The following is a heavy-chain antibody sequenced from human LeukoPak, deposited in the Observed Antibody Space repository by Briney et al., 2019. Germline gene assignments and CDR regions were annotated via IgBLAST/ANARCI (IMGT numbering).Heavy chain of an antibody. J-gene: IGHJ4*02. D-gene: IGHD6-13*01. CDR1: GGSFSGYY. CDR2: INHSGST. CDR3: ARARTYSSRWFDY. V-gene: IGHV4-34*01. Sequence: SETLSLTCAVYGGSFSGYYWSWIRQPPGKGLGWIGEINHSGSTNYNPSLKSRVTISVDTSKNQFSLKLSSVTAADTAVYYCARARTYSSRWFDYWGQGTLVTVSS.